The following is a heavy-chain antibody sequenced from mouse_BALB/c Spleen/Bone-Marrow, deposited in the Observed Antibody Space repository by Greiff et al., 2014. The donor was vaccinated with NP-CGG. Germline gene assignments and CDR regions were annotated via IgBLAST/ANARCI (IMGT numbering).Heavy chain of an antibody. J-gene: IGHJ3*01. CDR1: GFNIKDTY. CDR3: ATYYYGSSWGFAY. V-gene: IGHV14-3*02. Sequence: DVQLQESGAELVKPGASVKLSCTASGFNIKDTYMHWVKQRPEQGLEWIGRIDPANGNTKYDPKFQGKATITADTSSNTAYLQLSSLTSEDTAAYYCATYYYGSSWGFAYWGQGTLVTVSA. CDR2: IDPANGNT. D-gene: IGHD1-1*01.